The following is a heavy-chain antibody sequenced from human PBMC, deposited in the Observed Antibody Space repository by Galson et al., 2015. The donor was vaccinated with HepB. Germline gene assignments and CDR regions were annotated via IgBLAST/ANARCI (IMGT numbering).Heavy chain of an antibody. CDR3: AKGKEGYSLYYFDY. D-gene: IGHD2-15*01. CDR1: GFTFSIYA. Sequence: SLRLSCAASGFTFSIYAMTWVRQAPGKGLEWVSVISDSSSRTYYADSMKGRFTISRDNSKNTLYLQMNSLRAEDTAVYYCAKGKEGYSLYYFDYWGQGTLVTVSS. CDR2: ISDSSSRT. J-gene: IGHJ4*02. V-gene: IGHV3-23*01.